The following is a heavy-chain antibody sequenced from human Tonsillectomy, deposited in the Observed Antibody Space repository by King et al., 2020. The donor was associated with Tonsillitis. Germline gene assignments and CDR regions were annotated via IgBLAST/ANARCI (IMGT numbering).Heavy chain of an antibody. D-gene: IGHD5-12*01. CDR1: GFTLGSDE. Sequence: VQLVESGGGLVQPGGSLRLSCAASGFTLGSDEMNWFRQAPGKGLEWVSYITTTGASTYYADSLRGRFTVARDNAKTPLYLEMNSLTAEDTAVYYCAKIFLRGYTFDADFWGQGTLVTVPS. CDR3: AKIFLRGYTFDADF. V-gene: IGHV3-48*03. J-gene: IGHJ4*02. CDR2: ITTTGAST.